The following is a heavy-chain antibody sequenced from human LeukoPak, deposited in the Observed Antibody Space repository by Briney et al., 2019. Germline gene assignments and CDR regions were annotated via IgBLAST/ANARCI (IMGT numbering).Heavy chain of an antibody. D-gene: IGHD6-13*01. J-gene: IGHJ4*02. CDR3: ACATDIASAGTDY. Sequence: GESLKISCKGSGYSLTSYWITWVRQMPGKGLEWMGRIDPSDSYTTYSPSFQGHVTISADKSISTAYLQWNNLKASDTALYYCACATDIASAGTDYWGQGTLVTVSS. CDR1: GYSLTSYW. V-gene: IGHV5-10-1*01. CDR2: IDPSDSYT.